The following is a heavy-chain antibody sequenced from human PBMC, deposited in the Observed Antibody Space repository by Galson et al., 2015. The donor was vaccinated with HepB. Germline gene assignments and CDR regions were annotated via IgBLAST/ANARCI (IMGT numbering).Heavy chain of an antibody. Sequence: SVKVSCKASGYTFTTFALHWVRQAPGQRLEWMGWMNAGTGNTKNSQKFQGRVTITRDTSASTAYLELSSLTSEDTAVYYCARDAQLLAKDAFDLWGQGTMVTVAS. CDR1: GYTFTTFA. CDR2: MNAGTGNT. V-gene: IGHV1-3*01. D-gene: IGHD3-10*01. J-gene: IGHJ3*01. CDR3: ARDAQLLAKDAFDL.